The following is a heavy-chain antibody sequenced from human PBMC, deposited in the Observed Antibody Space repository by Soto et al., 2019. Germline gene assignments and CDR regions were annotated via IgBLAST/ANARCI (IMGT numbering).Heavy chain of an antibody. CDR1: GFSLSTSGMC. V-gene: IGHV2-70*01. CDR2: IDWDDDK. J-gene: IGHJ6*02. Sequence: SGPTLVNPTQTLTLTCTFSGFSLSTSGMCVSWIRQPPGKALEWLALIDWDDDKYYSTSLKTRLTISKETSKNQVVLTMTNMDPVDTATYYCARVVGATRFYGMDVWGQGTTVTVSS. D-gene: IGHD1-26*01. CDR3: ARVVGATRFYGMDV.